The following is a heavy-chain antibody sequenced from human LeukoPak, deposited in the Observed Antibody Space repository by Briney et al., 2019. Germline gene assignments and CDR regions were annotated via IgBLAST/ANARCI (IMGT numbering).Heavy chain of an antibody. CDR2: IYYSGST. CDR3: ARYGGSNDY. CDR1: GGSISSYY. D-gene: IGHD4-23*01. J-gene: IGHJ4*02. V-gene: IGHV4-59*01. Sequence: SETLSLTCTVSGGSISSYYWSWLRQPPGKGLEWIGYIYYSGSTNYNPSLKSRVTISVDTSKNQFSLKLRSVSAADTAVYYCARYGGSNDYWGQGTLVTVSS.